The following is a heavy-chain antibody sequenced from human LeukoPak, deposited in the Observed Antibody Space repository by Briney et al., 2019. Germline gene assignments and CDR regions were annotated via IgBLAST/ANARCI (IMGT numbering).Heavy chain of an antibody. D-gene: IGHD2-2*01. V-gene: IGHV4-34*01. Sequence: SETLSLTCAVYGGSFSGYYWSWIRQPPGKGLEWIGEINHSGSTNYNPSLKSRVTISMDKSKNQISLRLTSVTAADTAVYYCARSPTKRVPEDYWGQGTLVTVSS. CDR3: ARSPTKRVPEDY. CDR1: GGSFSGYY. CDR2: INHSGST. J-gene: IGHJ4*02.